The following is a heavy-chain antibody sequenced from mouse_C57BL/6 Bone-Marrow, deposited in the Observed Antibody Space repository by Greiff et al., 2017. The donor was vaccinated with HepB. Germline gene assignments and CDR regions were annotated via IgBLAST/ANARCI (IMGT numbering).Heavy chain of an antibody. CDR2: ISNGGGST. CDR1: GFTFSDYY. CDR3: ARHQLRPPWFAY. D-gene: IGHD3-2*02. J-gene: IGHJ3*01. Sequence: EVKLMESGGGLVQPGGSLKLSCAASGFTFSDYYMYWVRQTPEKRLEWVAYISNGGGSTYYPDTVKGRFTISRDNAKNTLYLQMSRLKSEDTAMYYCARHQLRPPWFAYWGQGTLVTVSA. V-gene: IGHV5-12*01.